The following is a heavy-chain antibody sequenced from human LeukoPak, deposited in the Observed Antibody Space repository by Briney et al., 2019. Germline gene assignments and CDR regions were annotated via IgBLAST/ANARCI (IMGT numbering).Heavy chain of an antibody. CDR1: GFTFSSYG. CDR3: AIPKRPDYYDSSGYLHY. V-gene: IGHV3-30*03. D-gene: IGHD3-22*01. Sequence: GGSLRLSCAASGFTFSSYGMHWVRQAPGKGLEWGAVFPYDGSNKYYVDSVKGRFTISRDNSKNTLYLQMNSLRAEDTAVYYCAIPKRPDYYDSSGYLHYWGQGTLVTVSS. CDR2: FPYDGSNK. J-gene: IGHJ4*02.